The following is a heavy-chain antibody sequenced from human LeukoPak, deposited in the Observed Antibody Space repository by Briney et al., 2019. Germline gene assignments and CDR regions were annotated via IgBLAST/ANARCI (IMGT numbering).Heavy chain of an antibody. CDR1: GLTFSIYA. V-gene: IGHV3-23*01. J-gene: IGHJ3*02. Sequence: GGSLRLSCAASGLTFSIYAMSWVRQAPAKGLEWVSAISDSGGSTYYADSVKGRFTISRDNSKNTLHLQMNSLRAEDTAAYYCAKPRRGPAAVGHDAFDIWGQGTMVTVSS. D-gene: IGHD6-13*01. CDR2: ISDSGGST. CDR3: AKPRRGPAAVGHDAFDI.